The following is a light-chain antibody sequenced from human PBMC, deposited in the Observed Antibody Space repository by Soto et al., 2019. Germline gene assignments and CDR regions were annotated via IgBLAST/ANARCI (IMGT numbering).Light chain of an antibody. V-gene: IGLV2-14*01. CDR1: SDVGAYRY. J-gene: IGLJ2*01. Sequence: QSALTQPPSVSGSPGQSITISCTGSDVGAYRYVSWYQQHPGKAPRLMIYDVSNRPSGVSVRFSGSTSGNTASLTISGLQPDDEDYFFCSSYTGGNARVVFGGGTKLTVL. CDR3: SSYTGGNARVV. CDR2: DVS.